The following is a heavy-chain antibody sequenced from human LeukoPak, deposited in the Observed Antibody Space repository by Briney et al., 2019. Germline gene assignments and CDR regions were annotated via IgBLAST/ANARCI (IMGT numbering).Heavy chain of an antibody. CDR1: GFTVSSNY. V-gene: IGHV3-53*01. D-gene: IGHD6-19*01. Sequence: PGGSLRLSCAASGFTVSSNYMNWVRQAPGKGLEWVSIIYSGGSTYYADSEKGRFTISRDNSKNTLYLQMNSLRAEDTAVYYCARDLGSGWNFDYWGQGTLVTVSS. CDR2: IYSGGST. J-gene: IGHJ4*02. CDR3: ARDLGSGWNFDY.